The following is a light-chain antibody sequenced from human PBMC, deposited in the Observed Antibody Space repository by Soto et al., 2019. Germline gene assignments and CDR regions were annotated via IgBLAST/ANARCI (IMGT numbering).Light chain of an antibody. Sequence: QSVLTQPASVSGSPGQSITISCTGTSSDVGSYNLVSWYQQHPGKAPKLMIYGVSKWPSGVSDRFSGSKSGDTASLTISGLQAEDEADYYCCSYAGVNTFYVFGTGTKVTVL. J-gene: IGLJ1*01. CDR2: GVS. CDR3: CSYAGVNTFYV. CDR1: SSDVGSYNL. V-gene: IGLV2-23*02.